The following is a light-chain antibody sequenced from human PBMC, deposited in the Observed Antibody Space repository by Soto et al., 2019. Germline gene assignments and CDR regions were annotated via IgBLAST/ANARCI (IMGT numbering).Light chain of an antibody. CDR3: QQYTTSSWT. V-gene: IGKV3-20*01. Sequence: EIVLTQSPGTLPLSPGERATLSCRASQSVGSNLAWYQQKPGQTPRLLIYAASIRATGIPDRFSGSGSGTDFTLTISRLEPEDFAVYYCQQYTTSSWTFGQGTKVDIK. CDR1: QSVGSN. CDR2: AAS. J-gene: IGKJ1*01.